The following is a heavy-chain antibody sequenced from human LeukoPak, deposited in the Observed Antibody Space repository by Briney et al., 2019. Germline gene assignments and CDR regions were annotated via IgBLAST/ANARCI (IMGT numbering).Heavy chain of an antibody. J-gene: IGHJ5*02. CDR2: IYYSGST. CDR3: ARDFRRWFDP. Sequence: SETLSLTSTVSGGSISSYYWSWIRQPPGKGLEWIGYIYYSGSTNYNPSLKSRVTISVDTSKNQFSLKLSSVTAADTAVYYCARDFRRWFDPWGQGTLVTVSS. V-gene: IGHV4-59*01. CDR1: GGSISSYY.